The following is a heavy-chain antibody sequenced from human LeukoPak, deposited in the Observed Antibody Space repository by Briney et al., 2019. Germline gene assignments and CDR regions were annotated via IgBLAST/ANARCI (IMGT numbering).Heavy chain of an antibody. Sequence: GGSLRLSCAASGFTFSSYEMNWVRQAPGKGLEWVSYISSIGSTIYYADSVKGRFTISRDNAKNSLYLQMNSLRAEDTAVYYCARNPDYDFWSGYYTGPDYWGQGTLVTVSS. CDR1: GFTFSSYE. J-gene: IGHJ4*02. V-gene: IGHV3-48*03. D-gene: IGHD3-3*01. CDR2: ISSIGSTI. CDR3: ARNPDYDFWSGYYTGPDY.